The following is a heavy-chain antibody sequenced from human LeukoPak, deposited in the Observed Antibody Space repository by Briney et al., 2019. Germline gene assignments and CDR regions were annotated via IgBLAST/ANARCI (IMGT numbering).Heavy chain of an antibody. CDR3: ARAGYGDYALEGSWFDP. CDR2: ISAYNGNT. CDR1: GYTFTSYG. J-gene: IGHJ5*02. D-gene: IGHD4-17*01. Sequence: GASVKVSCKASGYTFTSYGISWVRQAPGQGLEWMGWISAYNGNTNYAQKLQGRVTMTTDTSTSTAYMELRSLRSDDTAVCYCARAGYGDYALEGSWFDPWGQGTLVTVSS. V-gene: IGHV1-18*01.